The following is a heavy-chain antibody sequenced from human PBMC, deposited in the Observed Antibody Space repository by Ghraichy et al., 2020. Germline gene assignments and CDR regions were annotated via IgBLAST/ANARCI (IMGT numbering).Heavy chain of an antibody. D-gene: IGHD6-6*01. CDR2: MYHTGST. Sequence: SETLSLTCTVSGGSVISYYWSWIRQPPGRGLEWIGYMYHTGSTTCNPSLKSRVDISLDTSKNQFSLKLTSVTAADTAIYYCPRGLRSSSSQATTFDYWGPGTLVTVSS. V-gene: IGHV4-59*02. J-gene: IGHJ4*02. CDR3: PRGLRSSSSQATTFDY. CDR1: GGSVISYY.